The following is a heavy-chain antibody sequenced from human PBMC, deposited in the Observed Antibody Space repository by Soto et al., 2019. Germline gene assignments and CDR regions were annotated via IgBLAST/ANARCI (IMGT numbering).Heavy chain of an antibody. J-gene: IGHJ3*02. D-gene: IGHD3-3*01. CDR2: IYYSGST. Sequence: SETLSLTCTVSGGSISSGDYYWSWIRQPPGKGLEWIGYIYYSGSTYYNPSLKSRVTISVDTSKNQFSLKLSSVTAADTAVYYCARDLGGVRFLEWLSHDAFDIWGQGTRVTVSS. CDR3: ARDLGGVRFLEWLSHDAFDI. V-gene: IGHV4-30-4*01. CDR1: GGSISSGDYY.